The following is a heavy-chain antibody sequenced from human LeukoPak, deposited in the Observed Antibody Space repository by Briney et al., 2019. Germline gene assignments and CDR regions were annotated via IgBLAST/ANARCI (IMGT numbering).Heavy chain of an antibody. Sequence: ASVKVSCKVSGYTLTELSMHWVRQAPGKGLEWMGGFDPEDGETIYAQKFQGRVTMTEDTSTDTAYMELSSLRSEDTAVYYCATDHGTTTVTTPRRNWFDPWGQGALVTVSS. J-gene: IGHJ5*02. CDR3: ATDHGTTTVTTPRRNWFDP. V-gene: IGHV1-24*01. CDR1: GYTLTELS. D-gene: IGHD4-17*01. CDR2: FDPEDGET.